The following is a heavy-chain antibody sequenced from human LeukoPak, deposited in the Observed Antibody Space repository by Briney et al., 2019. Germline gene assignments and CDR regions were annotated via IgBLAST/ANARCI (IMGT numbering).Heavy chain of an antibody. Sequence: GESLKISCKGSGYSFTSYWIAWVRQMPGKGLGWMGITYPGDSDTRYSPSFQGQVTISADKSISTAYRQWRSRKASDTAMYYCARSGYCTNALCLGWFDPWGQGTLVTVSS. CDR2: TYPGDSDT. CDR3: ARSGYCTNALCLGWFDP. J-gene: IGHJ5*02. D-gene: IGHD2-8*01. CDR1: GYSFTSYW. V-gene: IGHV5-51*01.